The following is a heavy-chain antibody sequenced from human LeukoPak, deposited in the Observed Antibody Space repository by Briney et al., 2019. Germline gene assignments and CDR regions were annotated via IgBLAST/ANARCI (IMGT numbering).Heavy chain of an antibody. V-gene: IGHV4-30-4*01. J-gene: IGHJ3*02. CDR2: IYDSGGT. CDR1: GASIRSGDYY. D-gene: IGHD2-15*01. Sequence: PSETLSLTCTVSGASIRSGDYYWSWIRQPPGKGLEWIGYIYDSGGTYYNPSLKSRITISVDASENRFSLKLSSVTATDTAVYYCARDCSGGSCYGAFDIWGQGTMVTVSS. CDR3: ARDCSGGSCYGAFDI.